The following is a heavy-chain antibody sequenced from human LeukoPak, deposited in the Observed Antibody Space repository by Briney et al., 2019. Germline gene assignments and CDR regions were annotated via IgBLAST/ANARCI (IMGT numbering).Heavy chain of an antibody. CDR3: ANRRYDSSGYHYGDFDY. Sequence: GASVKVSCKVSGYTLSELSMHWVRQAPGKGLEWMGGFDPEDGETIYAQKFQGRVTMTEDTSTETAYMELSSLRSEDTAVYYCANRRYDSSGYHYGDFDYWGQGTLVTVSS. CDR2: FDPEDGET. V-gene: IGHV1-24*01. D-gene: IGHD3-22*01. CDR1: GYTLSELS. J-gene: IGHJ4*02.